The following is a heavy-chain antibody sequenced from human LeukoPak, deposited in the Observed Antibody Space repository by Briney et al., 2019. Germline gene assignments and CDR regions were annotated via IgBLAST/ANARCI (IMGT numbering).Heavy chain of an antibody. CDR2: ISSSNSYI. CDR3: ARGDSSSWYPYYYYGMDV. CDR1: GFTFSSYS. Sequence: GGSLRLSCAASGFTFSSYSMNWVRQAPGKGLEWVSSISSSNSYIYYADSVKGRFTISRDNAKNSLYLQMNSLRAEDTAVYYCARGDSSSWYPYYYYGMDVWGKGTTVTVSS. D-gene: IGHD6-13*01. J-gene: IGHJ6*04. V-gene: IGHV3-21*01.